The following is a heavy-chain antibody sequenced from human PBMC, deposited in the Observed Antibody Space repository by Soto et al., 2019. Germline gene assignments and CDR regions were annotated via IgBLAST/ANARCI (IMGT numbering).Heavy chain of an antibody. CDR2: ISGSGSST. CDR1: GFTFSSYA. CDR3: AKGYCSGCSCYAIYFYFGMDV. V-gene: IGHV3-23*01. D-gene: IGHD2-15*01. J-gene: IGHJ6*02. Sequence: GGSLRLSCAASGFTFSSYAMSWVRQAPGKGLEWVSSISGSGSSTYYADSVKGRFTISRDNSKNTLYLQMNSLRAEDAAVYYCAKGYCSGCSCYAIYFYFGMDVWGQGTTVTVSS.